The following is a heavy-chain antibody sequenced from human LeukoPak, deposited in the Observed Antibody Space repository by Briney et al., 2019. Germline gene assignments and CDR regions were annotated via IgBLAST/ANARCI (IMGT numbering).Heavy chain of an antibody. D-gene: IGHD3-3*01. CDR2: IIPIFGTA. J-gene: IGHJ5*02. V-gene: IGHV1-69*05. CDR1: GGTFSSYA. Sequence: SVKVSCKASGGTFSSYAISWVRQAPEQGLEWMGGIIPIFGTANYAQKFQGRVTITTDESTSTAYMELSSLRSEDTAVYYCANGGDDYDFWSGLSSWFDPWGQGTLVTVSS. CDR3: ANGGDDYDFWSGLSSWFDP.